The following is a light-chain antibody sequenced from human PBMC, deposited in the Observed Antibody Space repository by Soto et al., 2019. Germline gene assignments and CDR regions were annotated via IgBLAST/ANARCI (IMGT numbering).Light chain of an antibody. CDR2: DVS. Sequence: QSVLTQPASVSGSPGQSITISCNGTSSDVGGYNYVSWYQQHPGKAPKLMIYDVSNRPSGVSNRFSGSKSGNTASLTISGLQAEDEADYYCNSYTSSSTYVFGTGTKLTVL. J-gene: IGLJ1*01. CDR3: NSYTSSSTYV. V-gene: IGLV2-14*01. CDR1: SSDVGGYNY.